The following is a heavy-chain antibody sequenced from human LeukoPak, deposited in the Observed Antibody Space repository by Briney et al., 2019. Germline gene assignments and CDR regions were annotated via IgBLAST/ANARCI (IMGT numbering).Heavy chain of an antibody. J-gene: IGHJ6*03. Sequence: ASVKVSCKASGYTFTSYGISWVRQAPGQGLVWMGWISAYNGNTNYAQKLQGRVTMTTDTSTSTAYMELRSLRSDDTAVYYCARGASVRGFYYYYYMDVWGKGTTVTISS. CDR2: ISAYNGNT. D-gene: IGHD3-10*01. CDR3: ARGASVRGFYYYYYMDV. CDR1: GYTFTSYG. V-gene: IGHV1-18*01.